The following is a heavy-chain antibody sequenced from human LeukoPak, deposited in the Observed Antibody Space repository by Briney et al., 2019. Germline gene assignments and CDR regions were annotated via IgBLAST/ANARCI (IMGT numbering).Heavy chain of an antibody. CDR3: ARRRTAARSGWY. CDR1: GGSFSGYY. Sequence: SETLSLTCAVYGGSFSGYYWSWIRQPPGKGLEWIGEINHSGSTNYNPSLKSRVTLSVDTSKNQFSLKLSSVTAADTAVYYCARRRTAARSGWYWGQGTLVTVSS. V-gene: IGHV4-34*01. CDR2: INHSGST. D-gene: IGHD2-2*01. J-gene: IGHJ4*02.